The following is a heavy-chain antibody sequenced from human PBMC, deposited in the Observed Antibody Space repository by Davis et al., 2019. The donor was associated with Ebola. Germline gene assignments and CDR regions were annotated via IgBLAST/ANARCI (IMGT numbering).Heavy chain of an antibody. CDR1: GFTFSSYA. CDR2: ISSSGSTI. D-gene: IGHD2-2*01. J-gene: IGHJ6*02. V-gene: IGHV3-48*04. CDR3: ARDGVVPTAIIFDYDMDV. Sequence: GESLKISCAASGFTFSSYAMHWVRQAPGKGLEWVSYISSSGSTIYYADSVKGRFTISRDNAKNSLYLQMNSLRAEDTAVYYCARDGVVPTAIIFDYDMDVWGQGTTVTVSS.